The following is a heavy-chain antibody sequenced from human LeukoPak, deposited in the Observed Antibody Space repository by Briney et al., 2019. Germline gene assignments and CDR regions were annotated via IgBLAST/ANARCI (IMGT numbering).Heavy chain of an antibody. V-gene: IGHV3-53*04. Sequence: GGSLRLSCAAFGFTVSSNYMSWVRQAPGKGLEWVSVIYSGGSTYYADSVKGRFTISRHNSKNTLYLQMNSLRAEDTAVYYCARDQQITGTTNYYYYGMDVWGQGTTVTVSS. CDR2: IYSGGST. CDR3: ARDQQITGTTNYYYYGMDV. J-gene: IGHJ6*02. CDR1: GFTVSSNY. D-gene: IGHD1-7*01.